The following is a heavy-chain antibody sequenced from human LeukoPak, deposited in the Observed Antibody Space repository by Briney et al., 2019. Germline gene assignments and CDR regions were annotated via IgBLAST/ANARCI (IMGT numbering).Heavy chain of an antibody. CDR1: GYTFTSYD. CDR3: ARGVNYDFWSGYYQGNDY. D-gene: IGHD3-3*01. CDR2: MNPNSGNT. J-gene: IGHJ4*02. Sequence: ASVKVSCKASGYTFTSYDINWVQQATGQGLEWMGWMNPNSGNTGYAQKFQGRVTMTRNTSISTAYMELSSLRSEDTAVYYCARGVNYDFWSGYYQGNDYWGQGTLVTVSS. V-gene: IGHV1-8*01.